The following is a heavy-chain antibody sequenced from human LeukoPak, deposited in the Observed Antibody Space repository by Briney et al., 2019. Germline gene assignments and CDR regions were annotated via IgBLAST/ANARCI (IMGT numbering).Heavy chain of an antibody. CDR3: TTAAGYNYGQY. CDR2: LYIGGNT. D-gene: IGHD5-18*01. J-gene: IGHJ4*02. CDR1: GLTFSSNY. Sequence: GGSLRLSCAASGLTFSSNYMNWVRQAPGKGLEWVSALYIGGNTYYADSVRGRFTISRDNSKNTLYLQMSSLRAEDTAIYYCTTAAGYNYGQYWGQGTLVTVSS. V-gene: IGHV3-53*01.